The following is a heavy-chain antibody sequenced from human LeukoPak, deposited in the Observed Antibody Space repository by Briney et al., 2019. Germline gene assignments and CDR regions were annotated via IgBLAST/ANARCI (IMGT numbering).Heavy chain of an antibody. D-gene: IGHD3-10*01. CDR1: EFTFSSYW. CDR3: ARDPYDSNSNWFDP. Sequence: GGSLRLSCAASEFTFSSYWMNWVRQPPGKGLVWVSRINTDGSSTIYADSVQGRFTISRDNAKNTLYLQMNSLRVEDTAVYYCARDPYDSNSNWFDPWGQGTLVTVSA. J-gene: IGHJ5*02. V-gene: IGHV3-74*01. CDR2: INTDGSST.